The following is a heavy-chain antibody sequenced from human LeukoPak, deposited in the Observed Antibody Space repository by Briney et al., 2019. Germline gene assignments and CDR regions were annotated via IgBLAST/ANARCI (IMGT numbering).Heavy chain of an antibody. D-gene: IGHD5-12*01. J-gene: IGHJ4*02. CDR3: AKDRAVATIGGIAY. CDR1: GYISTNYG. V-gene: IGHV1-2*02. Sequence: GASVKVSCKASGYISTNYGISWVRQAPEQGLEWIGWISINRGNTNYAQKFQGRVTMTRDTSISTVYMELSRLRSDDTAAYYCAKDRAVATIGGIAYWGEGTLVTVSS. CDR2: ISINRGNT.